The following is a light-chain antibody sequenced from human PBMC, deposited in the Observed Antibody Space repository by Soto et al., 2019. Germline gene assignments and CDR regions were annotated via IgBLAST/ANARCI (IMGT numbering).Light chain of an antibody. CDR1: QSLVHIDGNTY. CDR3: MQATQSYT. CDR2: KMS. V-gene: IGKV2-24*01. J-gene: IGKJ2*01. Sequence: DIVLTQTRLSSPVTLGQPASISCRSSQSLVHIDGNTYFNWLQQRPGQPPRLLIYKMSNRFPGFPDRLSGSGAGTDITLKISRVEAENVGVYYCMQATQSYTSGQGNRLHIK.